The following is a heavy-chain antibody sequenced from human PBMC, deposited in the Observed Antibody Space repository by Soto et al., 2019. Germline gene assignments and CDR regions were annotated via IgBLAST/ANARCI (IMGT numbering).Heavy chain of an antibody. J-gene: IGHJ6*02. CDR2: ITPFNGNT. CDR3: ARSIAVAGTPATDYYGMDV. V-gene: IGHV1-45*02. D-gene: IGHD6-19*01. CDR1: GYTFTYRY. Sequence: GASVKVSCKASGYTFTYRYLHWVRQAPGQAHEWIEWITPFNGNTNYAQKFQDRVTITRDRSMSTAYMELSSLRSEDTAMYYCARSIAVAGTPATDYYGMDVWGQGTTVTVSS.